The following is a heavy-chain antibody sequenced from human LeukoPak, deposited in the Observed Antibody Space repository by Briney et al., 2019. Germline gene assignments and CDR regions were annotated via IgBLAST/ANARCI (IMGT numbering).Heavy chain of an antibody. D-gene: IGHD1-26*01. CDR1: GGSFSGYY. CDR2: INHSGST. V-gene: IGHV4-34*01. Sequence: PSETLSLTCAVYGGSFSGYYWSWIRQPPGKGLEWIREINHSGSTNYNPSLKSRVTISVDTSKNQFSLKLSSVTAADTAVYYCARALGATDYWGQGTLVTVSS. CDR3: ARALGATDY. J-gene: IGHJ4*02.